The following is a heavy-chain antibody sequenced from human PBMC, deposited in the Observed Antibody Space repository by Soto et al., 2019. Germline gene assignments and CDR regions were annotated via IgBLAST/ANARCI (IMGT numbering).Heavy chain of an antibody. D-gene: IGHD3-22*01. V-gene: IGHV2-5*02. CDR3: AHTQRARMIVWLITSGFDN. CDR1: GFSLNTSGVG. J-gene: IGHJ4*02. Sequence: QITLKESGPTLVKPTQTLTLTCTFSGFSLNTSGVGVGWIRQPPGKALEWLALIFWDHDKRYSPSLKSRLTITTDTSKIQVVLTMTNMDPVDTATYYCAHTQRARMIVWLITSGFDNWGQGTLVTVS. CDR2: IFWDHDK.